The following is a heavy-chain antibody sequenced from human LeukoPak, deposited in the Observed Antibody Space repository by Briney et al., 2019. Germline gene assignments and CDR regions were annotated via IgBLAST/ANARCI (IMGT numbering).Heavy chain of an antibody. J-gene: IGHJ4*02. Sequence: GGSLRFSCAASGFTFSSFAMNWVRQAPGKGLEWVSTISGTGDSTNYADSVKGRFTISRDNSKITLPLQLNSLRAEDTAVYYCAKDYSSGWYDYWGQGTLVTVSS. V-gene: IGHV3-23*01. CDR1: GFTFSSFA. CDR3: AKDYSSGWYDY. D-gene: IGHD6-19*01. CDR2: ISGTGDST.